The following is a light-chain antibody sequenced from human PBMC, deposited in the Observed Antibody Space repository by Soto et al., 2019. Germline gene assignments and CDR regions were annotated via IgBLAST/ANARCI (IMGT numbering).Light chain of an antibody. CDR2: ATS. V-gene: IGKV1-39*01. J-gene: IGKJ5*01. CDR3: QPSYSTLSIT. Sequence: DIQMTQSPSSLSASVGDRVTITCRASESISRHLNWYQQKPGKAPNLLIYATSSLQNGVPSRFSGSGSGTDFTLTISNLQPEDFANYYCQPSYSTLSITFGQGTRLEIK. CDR1: ESISRH.